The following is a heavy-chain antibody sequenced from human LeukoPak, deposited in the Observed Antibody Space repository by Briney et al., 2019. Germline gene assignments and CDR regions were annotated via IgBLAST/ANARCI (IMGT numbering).Heavy chain of an antibody. J-gene: IGHJ4*02. Sequence: GGSLRLSCAASGFTFSSYSMNWVRQAPGKGLVWVSRINSDGSSTSYADSVKGRFTISRDNAKNTLYLQMNSLRAEDTAVYYCTTEAYYYGSGSYQLTDYWGQGTLVTVSS. CDR2: INSDGSST. V-gene: IGHV3-74*01. CDR3: TTEAYYYGSGSYQLTDY. CDR1: GFTFSSYS. D-gene: IGHD3-10*01.